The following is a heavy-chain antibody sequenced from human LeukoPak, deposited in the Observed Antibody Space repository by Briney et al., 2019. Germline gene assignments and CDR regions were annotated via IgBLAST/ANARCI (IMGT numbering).Heavy chain of an antibody. CDR1: GFIFNIYT. Sequence: GGSLRLSCAASGFIFNIYTMNWVRQAPGKGLEWLSYISSSSNAIYYADSAKGRFTISRDNAKNSLYLQMNSLRAEDTAVYYCARNDFRSGFPEYYFDYWGRGTLVTVSS. V-gene: IGHV3-48*01. D-gene: IGHD3-3*01. CDR2: ISSSSNAI. CDR3: ARNDFRSGFPEYYFDY. J-gene: IGHJ4*02.